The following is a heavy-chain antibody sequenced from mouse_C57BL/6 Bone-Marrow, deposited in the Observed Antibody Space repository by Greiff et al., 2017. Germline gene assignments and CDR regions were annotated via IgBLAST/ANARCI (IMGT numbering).Heavy chain of an antibody. CDR2: ISSGSSTI. V-gene: IGHV5-17*01. Sequence: EVMLVESGGGLVKPGGSLKLSCAASGFTFSDYGMHWVRQAPEKGLEWVAYISSGSSTIYYADTVKGRFTISRDNAKNTLFLQMTSLRSEDTAMYYCARNGGITTVVAGYAMVYWGRGTSVTVSA. CDR3: ARNGGITTVVAGYAMVY. CDR1: GFTFSDYG. D-gene: IGHD1-1*01. J-gene: IGHJ4*01.